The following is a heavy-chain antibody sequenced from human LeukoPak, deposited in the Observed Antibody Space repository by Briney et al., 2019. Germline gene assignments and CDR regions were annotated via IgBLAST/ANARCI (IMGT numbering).Heavy chain of an antibody. CDR1: GFTFDDYA. D-gene: IGHD2-15*01. V-gene: IGHV3-9*01. Sequence: GRSLRLSCAASGFTFDDYAMHWVRQAPGKGLEWVSGISWNSGSIGYADSVKGRFTISRDNAKNSLYLQMNSLRAEDTALYYCAKGRIGYCSGGSCLESGFDYWGQRTLVTVSS. CDR2: ISWNSGSI. CDR3: AKGRIGYCSGGSCLESGFDY. J-gene: IGHJ4*02.